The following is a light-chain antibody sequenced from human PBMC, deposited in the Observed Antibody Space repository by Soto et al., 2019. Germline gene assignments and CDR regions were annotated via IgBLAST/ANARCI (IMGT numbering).Light chain of an antibody. CDR3: QQYNSWWT. V-gene: IGKV1-5*01. CDR2: YAS. Sequence: IQMTQSPSTLSASLGDRVTITCRASQSINRWLAWYQQRPGKAPRLLIYYASTLETGVPSRFSGSESGTEFTLTSNGLQPDDFATYYRQQYNSWWTFGQGTKVEMK. J-gene: IGKJ1*01. CDR1: QSINRW.